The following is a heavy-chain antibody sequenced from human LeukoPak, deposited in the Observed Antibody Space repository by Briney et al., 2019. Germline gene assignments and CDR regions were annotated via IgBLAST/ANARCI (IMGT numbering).Heavy chain of an antibody. J-gene: IGHJ4*02. V-gene: IGHV3-9*01. CDR3: ARASGWYGFDY. CDR2: ISWNSGSI. Sequence: PGGSLRLSCAASGFTFDDYAMHWVRQAPGKGLEWVSGISWNSGSIGYADSVKGRFTISRDNAKNSPYLQMNSLRAEDTALYYCARASGWYGFDYWGQGTLVTVSS. CDR1: GFTFDDYA. D-gene: IGHD6-19*01.